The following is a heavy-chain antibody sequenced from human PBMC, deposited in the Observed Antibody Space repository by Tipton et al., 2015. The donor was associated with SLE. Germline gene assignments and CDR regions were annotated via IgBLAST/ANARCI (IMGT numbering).Heavy chain of an antibody. CDR3: ARGPGSQAG. CDR2: INHSGST. CDR1: GDSISSSSYY. D-gene: IGHD3-10*01. J-gene: IGHJ4*02. V-gene: IGHV4-39*07. Sequence: TLSLTCTVSGDSISSSSYYWGWIRQPPGRGLEWIGEINHSGSTNYNPSLKSRVTISVDTSKNQFSLKLSSVTAADTAVYYCARGPGSQAGWGQGTLVTVSS.